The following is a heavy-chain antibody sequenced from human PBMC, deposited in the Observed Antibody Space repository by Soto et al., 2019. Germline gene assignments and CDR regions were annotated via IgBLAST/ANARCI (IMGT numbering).Heavy chain of an antibody. D-gene: IGHD4-4*01. Sequence: GGSLRLSCAASGFTFSSYAMHWVRQAPGKGLEWVAVISYDGSNKYYADSVKGRFTISRDNSKNTLYLQMNSLRVEDTAVYYCARDPVEDRDSNYYYYGMDVWGQGTTVTVSS. CDR2: ISYDGSNK. CDR3: ARDPVEDRDSNYYYYGMDV. V-gene: IGHV3-30-3*01. CDR1: GFTFSSYA. J-gene: IGHJ6*02.